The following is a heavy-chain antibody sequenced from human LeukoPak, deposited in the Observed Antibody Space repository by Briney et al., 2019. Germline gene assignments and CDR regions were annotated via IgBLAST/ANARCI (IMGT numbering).Heavy chain of an antibody. CDR3: ARHRGSSGYPSPFDY. D-gene: IGHD5-12*01. V-gene: IGHV4-39*01. Sequence: SETLSLTYTVSGGSISSSSYYWGWIRQPPGKGLEWIGSIYYSGSTYYNPSLKSRVTISVDTSKNQFSLKLSSVTAADTAVYYCARHRGSSGYPSPFDYWGQGTLVTVSS. CDR1: GGSISSSSYY. J-gene: IGHJ4*02. CDR2: IYYSGST.